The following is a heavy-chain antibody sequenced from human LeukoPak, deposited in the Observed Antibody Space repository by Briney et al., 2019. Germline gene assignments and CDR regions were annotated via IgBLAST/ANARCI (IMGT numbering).Heavy chain of an antibody. CDR1: GGSISSSSYC. CDR3: AKDREWEIQTGTDY. V-gene: IGHV3-23*01. CDR2: ISGSGGST. J-gene: IGHJ4*02. Sequence: TSETLSLTCTVSGGSISSSSYCSGWIRPPPGEGLEWVSSISGSGGSTYYADSVKGRCIISRDNSKNTLYPQMNSLRAEDTAVYYCAKDREWEIQTGTDYWGQGTLVTVSS. D-gene: IGHD1-26*01.